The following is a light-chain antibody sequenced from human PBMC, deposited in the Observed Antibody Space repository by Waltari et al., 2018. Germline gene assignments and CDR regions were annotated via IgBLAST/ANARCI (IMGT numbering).Light chain of an antibody. Sequence: QSALTQPRSVFGSPGQSVTISCTGSSSDVGGYNAVPRYQQVPGKGPKVLIYDFSKRLSGVPDRFSGSKSGNTASLTISGLQAEDEAAYYCCSYAGTYTFFVFGSGTEVTVL. J-gene: IGLJ1*01. CDR1: SSDVGGYNA. CDR3: CSYAGTYTFFV. CDR2: DFS. V-gene: IGLV2-11*01.